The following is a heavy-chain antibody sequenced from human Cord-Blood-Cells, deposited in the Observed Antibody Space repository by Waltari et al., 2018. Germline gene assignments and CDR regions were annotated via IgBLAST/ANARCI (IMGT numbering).Heavy chain of an antibody. V-gene: IGHV1-8*01. J-gene: IGHJ2*01. Sequence: QVQLVQSGAEVKKPGASVKVSCKASGYTFTSYDINWVRQATGQGLEWMGWMNPNRGNTGYAQKFPGRVTMTRNTSISTAYMELSSLRSEDTAVYYCARAYYDILTGYWYFDLWGRGTLVTVSS. CDR1: GYTFTSYD. D-gene: IGHD3-9*01. CDR3: ARAYYDILTGYWYFDL. CDR2: MNPNRGNT.